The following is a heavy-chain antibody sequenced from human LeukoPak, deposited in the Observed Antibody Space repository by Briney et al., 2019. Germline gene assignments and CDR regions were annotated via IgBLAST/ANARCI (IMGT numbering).Heavy chain of an antibody. CDR1: GFTFSSYS. Sequence: GGSLRLSCAASGFTFSSYSMSWVRQAPGKGLEWVSAISGSGGRTYYADSVKGRFTISRDNSKNTLYLQMNSLRAEDTAVYYCARSTWIQLWPFDYWGQGTLVTVSS. D-gene: IGHD5-18*01. V-gene: IGHV3-23*01. J-gene: IGHJ4*02. CDR2: ISGSGGRT. CDR3: ARSTWIQLWPFDY.